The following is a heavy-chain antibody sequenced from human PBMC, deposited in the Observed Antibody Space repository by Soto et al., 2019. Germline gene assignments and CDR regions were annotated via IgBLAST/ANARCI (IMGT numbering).Heavy chain of an antibody. CDR1: GYTFITYA. J-gene: IGHJ4*02. D-gene: IGHD3-22*01. CDR3: ARDRHYYDSSGSSYYFDY. V-gene: IGHV1-3*01. CDR2: IDAGNGNT. Sequence: EASVKVSCKASGYTFITYAVHWVRQAPGQRLEWMGRIDAGNGNTRYSQKFQGRVTITRDTSASTVYMELSSLNSEDTAVFYCARDRHYYDSSGSSYYFDYWGQGTLVTVSS.